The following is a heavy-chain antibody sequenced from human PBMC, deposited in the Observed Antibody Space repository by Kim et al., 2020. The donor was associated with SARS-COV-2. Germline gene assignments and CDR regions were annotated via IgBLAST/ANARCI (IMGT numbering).Heavy chain of an antibody. V-gene: IGHV4-39*01. Sequence: NPTLKSRVTITVDTSKNQFSLKLSAVTAADTAVYYCARNPTWGWGGFDYWGQGTLVTVSS. J-gene: IGHJ4*02. D-gene: IGHD3-16*01. CDR3: ARNPTWGWGGFDY.